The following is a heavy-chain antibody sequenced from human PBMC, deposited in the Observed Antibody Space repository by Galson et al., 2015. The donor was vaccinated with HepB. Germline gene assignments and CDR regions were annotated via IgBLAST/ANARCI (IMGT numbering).Heavy chain of an antibody. Sequence: SLRLSCAASGFTFSSCAMTWVRQAPGEGLEWVSVFSGTSGGTGYADAVKGRFTISRDNSKNTLYLQMDSLRVEDTAVYYCAKSRTSSWSHDALDVWGQGTMVTV. J-gene: IGHJ3*01. CDR3: AKSRTSSWSHDALDV. CDR2: FSGTSGGT. V-gene: IGHV3-23*01. D-gene: IGHD6-13*01. CDR1: GFTFSSCA.